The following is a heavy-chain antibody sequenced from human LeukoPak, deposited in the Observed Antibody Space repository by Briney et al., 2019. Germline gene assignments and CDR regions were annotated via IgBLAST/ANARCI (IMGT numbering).Heavy chain of an antibody. CDR2: INHSGST. Sequence: SETLSLTCAVYGGSFSGYYWSWIRQPPGKGLEWIGEINHSGSTYYNPSLKSRVTISVDTSKNQFSLKLSSVTTADTAVYYCASTICISTSCYPGVVDYWGQGTLVTVSS. J-gene: IGHJ4*02. CDR3: ASTICISTSCYPGVVDY. D-gene: IGHD2-2*01. CDR1: GGSFSGYY. V-gene: IGHV4-34*01.